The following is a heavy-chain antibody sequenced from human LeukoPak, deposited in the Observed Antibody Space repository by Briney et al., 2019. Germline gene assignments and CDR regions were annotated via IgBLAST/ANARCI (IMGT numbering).Heavy chain of an antibody. Sequence: PGGSLRLSCAASGFTFSSYAMSWVRQAPGKGLEWVSGISGSGGSTYYADSVKGRLTISRDNSRTTLYLQMNSPRAEDTAVYYCANLPGYSSGWYEVNYWGQGNLVTVSS. J-gene: IGHJ4*01. D-gene: IGHD6-13*01. CDR2: ISGSGGST. CDR3: ANLPGYSSGWYEVNY. V-gene: IGHV3-23*01. CDR1: GFTFSSYA.